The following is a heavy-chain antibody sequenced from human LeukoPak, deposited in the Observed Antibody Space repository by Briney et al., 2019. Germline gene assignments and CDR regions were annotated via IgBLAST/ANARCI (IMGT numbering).Heavy chain of an antibody. CDR3: AKILERELQYYYYGMDV. Sequence: TGGSLRLSCAASGFTFNSYAMIWVRQAPGKGLESISGISTTGDRTYYADSVKGRFAISRDDSKNTLYLQMNSLRAEDTAVYYCAKILERELQYYYYGMDVWGQGTSVTVSS. V-gene: IGHV3-23*01. J-gene: IGHJ6*02. CDR1: GFTFNSYA. D-gene: IGHD5-24*01. CDR2: ISTTGDRT.